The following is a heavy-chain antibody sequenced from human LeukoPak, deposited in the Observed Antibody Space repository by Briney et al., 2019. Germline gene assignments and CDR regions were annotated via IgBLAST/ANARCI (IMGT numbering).Heavy chain of an antibody. CDR3: ARPTYDFWSGYSGVDYYYGMDV. Sequence: EASVKVSCKASGGTFSSYAISWVRQAPGQGLEWMGRIIPILGIANYAQKFQGRVTITADKSTSTAYMELSSLRSEDTAVYYCARPTYDFWSGYSGVDYYYGMDVWGQGTTVTVSS. V-gene: IGHV1-69*04. CDR1: GGTFSSYA. D-gene: IGHD3-3*01. CDR2: IIPILGIA. J-gene: IGHJ6*02.